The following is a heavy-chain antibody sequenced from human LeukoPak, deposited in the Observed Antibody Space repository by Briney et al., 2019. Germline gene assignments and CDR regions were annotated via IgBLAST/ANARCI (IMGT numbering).Heavy chain of an antibody. CDR3: AKDPGRRNLFDP. V-gene: IGHV3-23*01. J-gene: IGHJ5*02. Sequence: GGALRHSCAASGCIFINYPMNWLRPAPGKGLAGVSVINCSCCNSYYLGSLRGRFTISRDNSRNTLYLQTNSLRAEDTAVYYCAKDPGRRNLFDPWGQGTLVTVSS. CDR1: GCIFINYP. CDR2: INCSCCNS.